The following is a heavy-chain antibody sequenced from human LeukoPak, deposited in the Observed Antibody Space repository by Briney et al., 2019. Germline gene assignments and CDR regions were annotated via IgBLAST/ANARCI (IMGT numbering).Heavy chain of an antibody. CDR1: GFTLSSYA. D-gene: IGHD6-13*01. Sequence: GGSLRLSCAASGFTLSSYAMSWVRQAPGKGLXXXXAICASGGSTYYADSVKGRFTISRDTSKNTLYLQMNSLRAEDTAVYYCAKVISSSCGIGGYWGQGTLVTVSS. CDR3: AKVISSSCGIGGY. V-gene: IGHV3-23*01. CDR2: ICASGGST. J-gene: IGHJ4*02.